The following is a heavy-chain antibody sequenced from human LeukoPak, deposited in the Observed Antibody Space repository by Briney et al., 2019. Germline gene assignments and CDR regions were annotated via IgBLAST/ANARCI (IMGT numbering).Heavy chain of an antibody. CDR3: AKGGGGYLDY. CDR2: ISGDGGGT. Sequence: GGSLRLSCAASGFTFSSYGMSWIRQAPGKGLEWVSTISGDGGGTYYADSVKGRFTISGDNSQNTLFLQMNSLRADDTAVYYCAKGGGGYLDYWGQGALVTVSS. CDR1: GFTFSSYG. J-gene: IGHJ4*02. V-gene: IGHV3-23*01.